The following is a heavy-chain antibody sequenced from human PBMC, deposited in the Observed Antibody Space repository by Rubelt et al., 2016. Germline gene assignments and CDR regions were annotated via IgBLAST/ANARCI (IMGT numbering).Heavy chain of an antibody. Sequence: LVESGGGVVQPGRSLRLSCAASGFTFSRYAMHWVRQAPGKGLEWVAVISYDGNKKYFVDSVQGRFTISRDNSKNTVYLQMNSLRAEDTAVYYCARGRLRPGDFWGQGTLVTVSS. V-gene: IGHV3-30*04. CDR3: ARGRLRPGDF. CDR1: GFTFSRYA. CDR2: ISYDGNKK. J-gene: IGHJ4*02. D-gene: IGHD3-3*01.